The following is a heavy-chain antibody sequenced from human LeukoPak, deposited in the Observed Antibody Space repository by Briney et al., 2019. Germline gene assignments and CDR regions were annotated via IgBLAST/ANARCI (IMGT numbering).Heavy chain of an antibody. Sequence: PGGSLRLSCAASGFTFSSYGIHWVRQAPGKGLEWVAVISYDGNSKFYSDSMKGRFTISRDNTNNSLYLQMNSLRAEDTAVYYCAKDGGYKYGPRAPFDYWGQGTLVTVSS. CDR2: ISYDGNSK. D-gene: IGHD5-18*01. V-gene: IGHV3-30*18. CDR1: GFTFSSYG. J-gene: IGHJ4*02. CDR3: AKDGGYKYGPRAPFDY.